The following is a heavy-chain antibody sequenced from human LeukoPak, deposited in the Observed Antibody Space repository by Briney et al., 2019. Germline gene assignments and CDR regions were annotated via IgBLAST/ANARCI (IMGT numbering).Heavy chain of an antibody. D-gene: IGHD3-22*01. CDR1: GFTFSSYA. Sequence: GGSLRLSCAASGFTFSSYAMHWVRQAPGKGLEWVAVISYDGSNKYYADSVKGRFTISRDNSKNTLYLQMNSLRAEDTAVYYCAKGRITMIVVSEFDYWGQGTLVTVSS. V-gene: IGHV3-30*04. CDR2: ISYDGSNK. J-gene: IGHJ4*02. CDR3: AKGRITMIVVSEFDY.